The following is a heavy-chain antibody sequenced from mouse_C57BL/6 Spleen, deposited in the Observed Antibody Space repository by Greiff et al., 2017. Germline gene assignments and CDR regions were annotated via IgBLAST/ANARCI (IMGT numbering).Heavy chain of an antibody. CDR3: AKPGIYYGTAWFAY. Sequence: VQLQQSGPGLVAPSQSLSITCTVSGFSLTSYGVSWVRQPPGKGLEWLGVIWGDGSTNYHSALISRLSISKDNSKSQVFLKLNSLQTDDTATYYCAKPGIYYGTAWFAYWGQGTLVTVSA. J-gene: IGHJ3*01. D-gene: IGHD2-1*01. CDR2: IWGDGST. CDR1: GFSLTSYG. V-gene: IGHV2-3*01.